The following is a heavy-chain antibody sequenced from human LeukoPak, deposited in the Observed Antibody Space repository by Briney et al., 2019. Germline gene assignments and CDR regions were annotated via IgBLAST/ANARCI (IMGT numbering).Heavy chain of an antibody. CDR1: GGSISSSSYY. V-gene: IGHV4-31*03. D-gene: IGHD3-10*01. CDR3: ASYGSGSYRFDP. J-gene: IGHJ5*02. CDR2: IHHSGST. Sequence: SSETLSLTCTVSGGSISSSSYYWGWIRQHPGKGLEWIGYIHHSGSTYYNPSLKSRVIISVDTSKNQFSLKLNSVTAADTAVYYCASYGSGSYRFDPWGQGTLVTVSS.